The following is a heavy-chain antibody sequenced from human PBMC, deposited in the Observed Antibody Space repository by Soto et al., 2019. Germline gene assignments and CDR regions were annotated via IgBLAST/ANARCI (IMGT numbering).Heavy chain of an antibody. CDR2: ISGSGGST. V-gene: IGHV3-23*01. J-gene: IGHJ4*02. D-gene: IGHD3-3*01. Sequence: PGGSLRLSCAASGFTFSSYAMSWVRQAPGKGLEWVSAISGSGGSTYYADSVKGRFTISRDNSKNTLYLQMNSLRAEDTAVYYCATREIKIFGVVIPSYYFDYWGQGTRVAVSS. CDR3: ATREIKIFGVVIPSYYFDY. CDR1: GFTFSSYA.